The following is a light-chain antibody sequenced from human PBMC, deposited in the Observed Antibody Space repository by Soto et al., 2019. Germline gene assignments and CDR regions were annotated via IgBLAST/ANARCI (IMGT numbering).Light chain of an antibody. CDR3: DSYTSSRAYV. J-gene: IGLJ1*01. V-gene: IGLV2-14*01. Sequence: ATRTKPATESGSPGGAIPPSSTGTNSDVGGYNYVSWYQQQAGKAPKLIIHEVSNRPSGVSNRFSGSKSGNTASLTISGLQAEDEADYYCDSYTSSRAYVLGTGTKVTV. CDR1: NSDVGGYNY. CDR2: EVS.